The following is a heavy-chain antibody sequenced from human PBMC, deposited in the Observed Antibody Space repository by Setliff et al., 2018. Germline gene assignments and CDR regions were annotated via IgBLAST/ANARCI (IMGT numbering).Heavy chain of an antibody. CDR3: ARGGNDYKWGAFDI. Sequence: SETLSLTCTVSGGSISSYYWSWIRQPLGKGLEWIGYIYYSGSTNYNPSLKSRVTISVDTSKNQFSLKLSSVTAADTAVYYCARGGNDYKWGAFDIWGQGTMVTVSS. J-gene: IGHJ3*02. CDR1: GGSISSYY. V-gene: IGHV4-59*01. D-gene: IGHD4-4*01. CDR2: IYYSGST.